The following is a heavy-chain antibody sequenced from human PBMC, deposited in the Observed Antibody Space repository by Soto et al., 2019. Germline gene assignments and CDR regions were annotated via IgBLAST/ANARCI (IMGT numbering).Heavy chain of an antibody. CDR2: IYYSGST. Sequence: SETLSLTCTVSVGSISSCASYWGWIRQHPGKGLEWIGYIYYSGSTYYNPSLKSRVTISLDTSRNQFSLRLSSVTAADTAVYYCARDIAGRPNRFDSWGQGTLVTASS. V-gene: IGHV4-31*03. CDR1: VGSISSCASY. D-gene: IGHD6-6*01. CDR3: ARDIAGRPNRFDS. J-gene: IGHJ5*01.